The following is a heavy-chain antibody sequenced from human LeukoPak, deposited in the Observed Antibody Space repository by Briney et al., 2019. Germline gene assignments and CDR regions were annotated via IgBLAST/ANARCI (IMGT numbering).Heavy chain of an antibody. V-gene: IGHV4-34*01. CDR1: GGSFSGYY. J-gene: IGHJ4*02. D-gene: IGHD3-22*01. CDR2: INHSGST. CDR3: ARRDDRSGYYFD. Sequence: SETLSLTCAVYGGSFSGYYWSWIRQPPGKGLEWIGEINHSGSTNYNPSLKSRVTISVDTSKNQFSLKLSSVTAADTAVYYCARRDDRSGYYFDWGQGTLVTVSS.